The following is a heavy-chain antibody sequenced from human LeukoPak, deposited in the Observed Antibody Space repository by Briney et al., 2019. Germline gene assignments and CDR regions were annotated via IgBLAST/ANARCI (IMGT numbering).Heavy chain of an antibody. J-gene: IGHJ4*02. CDR1: GFTFSSYG. D-gene: IGHD2-2*01. CDR3: AKDGGYCSSTSCFHLIDY. V-gene: IGHV3-30*02. CDR2: IRYDGSNK. Sequence: GGSLRLSCAASGFTFSSYGMHWVRQAPGKGLEWVAFIRYDGSNKYYADSVKDRFTISRDNSKNKLYLQMNSLRAEDTAVYYCAKDGGYCSSTSCFHLIDYWGKGTLVTVSS.